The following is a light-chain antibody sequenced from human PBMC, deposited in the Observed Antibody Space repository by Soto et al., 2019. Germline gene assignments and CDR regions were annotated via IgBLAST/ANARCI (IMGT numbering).Light chain of an antibody. CDR1: QSIRSW. J-gene: IGKJ1*01. CDR2: YAS. Sequence: DIQMTQSPSTLSASVGDRVTITCRASQSIRSWLAWYQQRPGKAPKVLIYYASTLETGVPSRFSGSGSGTEFTLTISSLQPNDFATYYCQPYNTYWTFGQGTKVDIK. V-gene: IGKV1-5*01. CDR3: QPYNTYWT.